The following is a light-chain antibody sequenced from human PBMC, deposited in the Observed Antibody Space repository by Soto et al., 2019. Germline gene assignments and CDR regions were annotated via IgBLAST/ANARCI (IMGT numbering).Light chain of an antibody. CDR1: QSVSSN. CDR2: GAS. V-gene: IGKV3-15*01. CDR3: QKYNNWPQGT. Sequence: EIVMTHSPATLSVSPGERATLSCRASQSVSSNLAWYQQKPGQAPRLLIYGASTRATGIPASFSGSGSGTQLTLRISILQSEDFAVYYCQKYNNWPQGTFGRGKKV. J-gene: IGKJ1*01.